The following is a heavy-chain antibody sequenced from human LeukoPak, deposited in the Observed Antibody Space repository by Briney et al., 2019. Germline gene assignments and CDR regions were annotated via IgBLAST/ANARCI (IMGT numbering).Heavy chain of an antibody. J-gene: IGHJ3*02. Sequence: SETLSLTCAVSGGSISSSDWWSWVRQPPGKGLGYIGEVYHSGSANYNPSLKSRVTISVDKSKNQFSLKLNSVTAADTAVYYCARLSSRWYSAFDIWGQGTMVTVSS. CDR1: GGSISSSDW. CDR2: VYHSGSA. V-gene: IGHV4-4*02. CDR3: ARLSSRWYSAFDI. D-gene: IGHD6-13*01.